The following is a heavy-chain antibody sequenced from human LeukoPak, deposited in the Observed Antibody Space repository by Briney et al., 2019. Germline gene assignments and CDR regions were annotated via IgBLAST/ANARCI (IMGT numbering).Heavy chain of an antibody. J-gene: IGHJ4*02. D-gene: IGHD2-21*02. CDR1: GYSFTSYW. CDR3: ARPQPAVVTAIQGIDY. V-gene: IGHV5-51*01. Sequence: GESLKISCKGSGYSFTSYWIGWVRQMPGKGLEWMGIIYPADSDTRYSPSFQGQVTISADKSIRTAYLQWSSLKASDTAMYYCARPQPAVVTAIQGIDYWGQGTLVTVSS. CDR2: IYPADSDT.